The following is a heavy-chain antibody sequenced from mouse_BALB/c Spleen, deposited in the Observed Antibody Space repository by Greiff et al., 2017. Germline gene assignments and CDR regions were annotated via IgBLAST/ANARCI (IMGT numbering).Heavy chain of an antibody. CDR1: GFTFSSYG. V-gene: IGHV5-6*01. Sequence: EVKLMESGGDLVKPGGSLKLSCAASGFTFSSYGMSWVRQTPDKRLEWVATISSGGSYTYYPDSVKGRFTISRDNAKNTLYLQMSSLKSEDTAMYYCARPLYPYAMDYWGQGTSVTVSS. CDR3: ARPLYPYAMDY. J-gene: IGHJ4*01. CDR2: ISSGGSYT.